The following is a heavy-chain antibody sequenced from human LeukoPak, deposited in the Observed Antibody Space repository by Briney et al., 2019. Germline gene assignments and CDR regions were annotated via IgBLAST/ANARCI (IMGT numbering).Heavy chain of an antibody. CDR2: IKEDGTHK. D-gene: IGHD2-8*01. V-gene: IGHV3-7*01. CDR3: AREARGTRAAFDV. CDR1: GFTFRSYW. Sequence: GGSLRLSCAASGFTFRSYWMSWVRQSPGKGLEWAANIKEDGTHKYYVGSVRGRFTISRDNAKNSLYLQMNSLRAEDTAIYYCAREARGTRAAFDVWGQGTMVTVFS. J-gene: IGHJ3*01.